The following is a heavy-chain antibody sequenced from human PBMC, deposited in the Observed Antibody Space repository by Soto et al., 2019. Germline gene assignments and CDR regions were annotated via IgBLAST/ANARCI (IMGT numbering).Heavy chain of an antibody. CDR1: GGSISSYY. CDR2: IYYSGST. J-gene: IGHJ6*02. CDR3: ARTIHRRPTTIFGVVLSSRYYYYYGMDV. D-gene: IGHD3-3*01. Sequence: QVQLQESGPGLVKPSETLSLTCTVSGGSISSYYWSWIRQPPGKGLEWIGYIYYSGSTNYNPSLRSRVTISVDTSKNQFSLKLSSVTAADTAVYYCARTIHRRPTTIFGVVLSSRYYYYYGMDVWGQGTTVTVSS. V-gene: IGHV4-59*01.